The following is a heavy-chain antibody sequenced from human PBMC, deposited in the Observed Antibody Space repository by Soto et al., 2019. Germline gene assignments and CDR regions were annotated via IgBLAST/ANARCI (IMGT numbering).Heavy chain of an antibody. CDR1: GYTVTDYA. D-gene: IGHD6-19*01. J-gene: IGHJ4*02. V-gene: IGHV1-3*01. CDR2: ITPGNGKT. CDR3: ARGHSVWYYLGDN. Sequence: QVHLVQSGAEVKKPGASVKVSCKASGYTVTDYAIYWVRQAPGQSLEWMGWITPGNGKTRYSEKFQGRVTITWDTAANTAYMGLISLRSEDTAVYYCARGHSVWYYLGDNWGQGTLVTVSS.